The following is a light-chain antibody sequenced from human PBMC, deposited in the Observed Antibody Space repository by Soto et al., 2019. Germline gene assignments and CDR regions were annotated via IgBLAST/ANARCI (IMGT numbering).Light chain of an antibody. V-gene: IGLV2-14*01. J-gene: IGLJ2*01. CDR1: SRDVGGYNY. CDR2: EVS. CDR3: SSYISSSTFVV. Sequence: QSALTQPASVSGSPGQSITISCTGTSRDVGGYNYVSWHQQHSGKAPKVIITEVSNRPSGVSNRFSGSKSGNTASLTISGLQAEDEADYYCSSYISSSTFVVFGGGTKLTV.